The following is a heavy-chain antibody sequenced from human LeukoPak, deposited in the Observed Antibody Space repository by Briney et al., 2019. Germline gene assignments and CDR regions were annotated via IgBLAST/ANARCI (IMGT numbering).Heavy chain of an antibody. CDR3: ARESESSGWYDY. J-gene: IGHJ4*02. Sequence: GGSLRLSCAAPGFMFHDYAIHWVRQAPGKGLEWVSLISGDGGSTFYADSVKGRFTISRDNSKNSLYLQMNSLRSDGTALYYCARESESSGWYDYWGQGTLVTVSS. D-gene: IGHD6-19*01. V-gene: IGHV3-43*02. CDR2: ISGDGGST. CDR1: GFMFHDYA.